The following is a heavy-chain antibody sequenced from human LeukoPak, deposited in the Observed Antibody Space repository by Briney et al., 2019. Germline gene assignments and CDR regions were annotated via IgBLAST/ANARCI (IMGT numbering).Heavy chain of an antibody. V-gene: IGHV3-7*01. CDR2: IKQDGSEK. J-gene: IGHJ4*02. Sequence: GGSLRLSCAASGFTFSSYWMSWVRQAPGKGLEWVANIKQDGSEKYYVDSVKGRFTISRDNAKNSLYLQMNSLRAEDTAVYYCARVPSITQFYSSSWYHSEPQNYFGYWGQGTLVTVSS. D-gene: IGHD6-13*01. CDR1: GFTFSSYW. CDR3: ARVPSITQFYSSSWYHSEPQNYFGY.